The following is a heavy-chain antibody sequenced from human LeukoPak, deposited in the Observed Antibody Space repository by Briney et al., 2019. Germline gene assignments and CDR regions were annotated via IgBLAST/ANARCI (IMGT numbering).Heavy chain of an antibody. CDR2: ISENSGDT. CDR3: AKDRSGAYYSYFDY. V-gene: IGHV3-11*05. CDR1: GFTFSASY. Sequence: GGSLRLSCVASGFTFSASYMTWVRQPPGKGLEWLSYISENSGDTNYADSVKGRFTVSRDNAKNSLYLQMNSLRAEDTAVYYCAKDRSGAYYSYFDYWGQGTLVTVSS. D-gene: IGHD1-26*01. J-gene: IGHJ4*02.